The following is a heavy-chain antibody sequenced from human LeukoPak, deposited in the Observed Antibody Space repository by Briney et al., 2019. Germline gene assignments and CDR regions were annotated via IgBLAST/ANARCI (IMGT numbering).Heavy chain of an antibody. CDR3: AREEDYYYDSSGYRSY. V-gene: IGHV1-69*04. J-gene: IGHJ4*02. CDR2: IIPILGIA. CDR1: GGTFSSYT. Sequence: GSSVKVSCKASGGTFSSYTISWVRQAPGQGLEWMGRIIPILGIANYAQKFQGRVTITADKSTSTAYMELSSLRSEDTAVYYCAREEDYYYDSSGYRSYWGQGTLVTVSS. D-gene: IGHD3-22*01.